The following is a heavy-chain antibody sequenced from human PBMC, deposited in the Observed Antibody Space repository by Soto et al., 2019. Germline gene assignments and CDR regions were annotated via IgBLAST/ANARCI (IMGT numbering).Heavy chain of an antibody. CDR3: ARDKGRSPLDY. J-gene: IGHJ4*02. CDR2: ISSSSSTI. CDR1: GFTFSSYS. D-gene: IGHD2-15*01. Sequence: EVQLVESGGGLVQPGGSLRLSCAASGFTFSSYSMNWVRQAPGKGLEWVSYISSSSSTIYYADSVKGRFTISRDNAKNSRYRQMNSLRAEDTAVYYCARDKGRSPLDYWGQGTLVTVSS. V-gene: IGHV3-48*01.